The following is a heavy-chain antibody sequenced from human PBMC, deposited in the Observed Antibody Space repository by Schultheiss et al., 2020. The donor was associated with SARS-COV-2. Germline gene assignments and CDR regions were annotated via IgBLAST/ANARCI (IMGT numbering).Heavy chain of an antibody. CDR1: GGSISSYY. D-gene: IGHD2-15*01. CDR2: IYHSGST. V-gene: IGHV4-59*08. Sequence: SETLSLTCTVSGGSISSYYWSWIRQPPGKGLEWIGYIYHSGSTYYNPSLKSRVTMSVDMSNDQFSLKLTSVTAADTAVYYCARVAEACRGGSCYLGNWDKYSYMDVWGKGTAVTVSS. CDR3: ARVAEACRGGSCYLGNWDKYSYMDV. J-gene: IGHJ6*03.